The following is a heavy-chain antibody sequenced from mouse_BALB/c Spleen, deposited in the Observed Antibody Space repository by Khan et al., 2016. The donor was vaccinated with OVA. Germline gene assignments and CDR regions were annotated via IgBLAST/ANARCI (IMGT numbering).Heavy chain of an antibody. CDR1: GYTFTDYI. J-gene: IGHJ2*01. CDR2: IYPGSGST. D-gene: IGHD1-1*01. V-gene: IGHV1-77*01. Sequence: QVQLQQSGPELVKPGASVKMSCKASGYTFTDYIINWVKQTTGQGLEWIGQIYPGSGSTYYNEKFKGKATLTADKSSNTANMQFSSLTSEGSAVYFCARSGYGSLVYWGQGTTLTVSS. CDR3: ARSGYGSLVY.